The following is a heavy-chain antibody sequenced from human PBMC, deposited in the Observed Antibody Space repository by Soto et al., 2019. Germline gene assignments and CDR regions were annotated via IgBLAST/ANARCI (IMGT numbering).Heavy chain of an antibody. CDR3: ARAHYYDDGRGYTYYDV. J-gene: IGHJ4*02. D-gene: IGHD3-22*01. V-gene: IGHV3-74*01. Sequence: GGSLRLSCAASGFTFSTYWMHRVRQAPGKGLVWVSRINHDGRDTSYADSVTGRFTISRDNAKNTLHLQMNSLRAEDTAIYYCARAHYYDDGRGYTYYDVWGQGALVTVSS. CDR2: INHDGRDT. CDR1: GFTFSTYW.